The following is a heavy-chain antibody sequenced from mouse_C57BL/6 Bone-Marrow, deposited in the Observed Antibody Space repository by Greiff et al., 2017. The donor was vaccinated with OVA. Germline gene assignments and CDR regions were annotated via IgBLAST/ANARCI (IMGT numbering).Heavy chain of an antibody. CDR1: GYTFTSYW. CDR2: IDPSDSYT. J-gene: IGHJ4*01. CDR3: ARPLLLGAMDY. Sequence: VQLQQSGAELVKPGASVKLSCKASGYTFTSYWMQWVKQRPGQGLEWIGEIDPSDSYTNYNQKFKGKATLTVDTSSSTAYMQLSSLTSEDSAVYYCARPLLLGAMDYWGQGTSVTVSS. D-gene: IGHD1-1*01. V-gene: IGHV1-50*01.